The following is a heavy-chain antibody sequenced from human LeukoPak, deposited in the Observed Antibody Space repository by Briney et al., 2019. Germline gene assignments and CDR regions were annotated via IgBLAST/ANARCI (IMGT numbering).Heavy chain of an antibody. J-gene: IGHJ4*02. Sequence: PGGSLRLSCAASGFSFSDYFISWIRQAPGKGLEWVSSIGSSGSIIYYADSVKGRFSISRDNAKNSLYLQMNSPRAEDTAVYYCARESYSSSAWFDYWGQGTLVTVSS. V-gene: IGHV3-11*04. D-gene: IGHD6-13*01. CDR1: GFSFSDYF. CDR2: IGSSGSII. CDR3: ARESYSSSAWFDY.